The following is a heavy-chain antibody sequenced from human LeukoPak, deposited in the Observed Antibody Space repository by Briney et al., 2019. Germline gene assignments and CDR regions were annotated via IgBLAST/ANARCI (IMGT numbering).Heavy chain of an antibody. CDR2: IYHSGST. CDR1: GGSISSGGYS. D-gene: IGHD3-10*01. Sequence: SETLSLACAVSGGSISSGGYSWSWIRQPPGKGLEWIGYIYHSGSTYYNPSLKSRVTISVDRSKNQFSLKLSSVTAADTAVYYCARGGFGELGVVDVWGQGTTVTVSS. V-gene: IGHV4-30-2*01. CDR3: ARGGFGELGVVDV. J-gene: IGHJ6*02.